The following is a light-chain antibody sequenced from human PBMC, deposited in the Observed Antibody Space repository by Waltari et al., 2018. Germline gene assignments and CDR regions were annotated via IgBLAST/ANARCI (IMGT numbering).Light chain of an antibody. CDR1: SSDVGGYNF. Sequence: QSALTQPASVSGSPGQSISIPCTERSSDVGGYNFVSWYQQHPGQTPRLMIYDCSKRPSGVSSRFAGSKSGNTASLTIAGLQTEDEADYYCGSYTSSSTVVFGGGTKVTVL. V-gene: IGLV2-14*03. CDR2: DCS. CDR3: GSYTSSSTVV. J-gene: IGLJ2*01.